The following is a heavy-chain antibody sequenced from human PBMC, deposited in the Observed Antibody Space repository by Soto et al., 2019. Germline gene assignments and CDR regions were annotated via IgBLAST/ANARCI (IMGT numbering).Heavy chain of an antibody. CDR1: GFTFSTYA. CDR3: AKQINHATSGAIDY. D-gene: IGHD3-22*01. J-gene: IGHJ4*02. V-gene: IGHV3-23*01. CDR2: ISGSGGTT. Sequence: EVQLLESGGGLVQPGGSLRLSCAASGFTFSTYAMSWVRQAPGKGLECVSVISGSGGTTHYADSGTGRFTISRDSSKKTLYLQMNSLRAEDSAIYYCAKQINHATSGAIDYWGQGTLLTVSS.